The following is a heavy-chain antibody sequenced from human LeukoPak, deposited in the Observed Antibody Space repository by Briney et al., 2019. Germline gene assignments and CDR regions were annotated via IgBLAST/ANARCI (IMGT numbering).Heavy chain of an antibody. J-gene: IGHJ5*02. CDR2: IYYSGST. CDR3: ARHVISQVTMIVVANIWFDP. D-gene: IGHD3-22*01. Sequence: PSETLSLTCTVSGGSISSSSYYWGWIRQPPGKGLEWIGSIYYSGSTYYNPSLKSRVTISVDTSKNQFSLKLSSVTAADTAVYYCARHVISQVTMIVVANIWFDPWGQGTLVTVSS. V-gene: IGHV4-39*01. CDR1: GGSISSSSYY.